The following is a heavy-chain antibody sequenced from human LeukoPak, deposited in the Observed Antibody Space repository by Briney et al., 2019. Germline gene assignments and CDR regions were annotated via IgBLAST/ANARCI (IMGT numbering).Heavy chain of an antibody. CDR1: GFTFSSYS. CDR3: ARVADNGSGSYYNNYYMDV. V-gene: IGHV3-21*01. CDR2: ISSSSSYI. D-gene: IGHD3-10*01. J-gene: IGHJ6*03. Sequence: GGSLRLSCAASGFTFSSYSMNWVRQAPGKGLEWVSSISSSSSYIYYADSVKGRFTISRDNANNSLYLQMHSLRAEDTAVYYCARVADNGSGSYYNNYYMDVWGKGTTVTVSS.